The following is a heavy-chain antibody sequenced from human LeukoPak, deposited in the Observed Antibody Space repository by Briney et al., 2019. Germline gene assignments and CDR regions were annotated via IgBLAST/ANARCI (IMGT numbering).Heavy chain of an antibody. CDR2: IYWDDDE. CDR1: GFSLNTSGVC. D-gene: IGHD6-13*01. J-gene: IGHJ1*01. V-gene: IGHV2-5*02. CDR3: AHSYSSSQRLKFKHSHH. Sequence: SGPTLVNPTQTLTLTRTFSGFSLNTSGVCVGWIRQPPGKALEWLTLIYWDDDERYSPSLESRLTITKDTSKNQVVLTMTNMDPVDTATYYCAHSYSSSQRLKFKHSHHWGQGTLVTVSS.